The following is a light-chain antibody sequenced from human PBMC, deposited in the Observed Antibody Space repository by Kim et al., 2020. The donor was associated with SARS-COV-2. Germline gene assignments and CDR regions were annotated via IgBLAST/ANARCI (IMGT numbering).Light chain of an antibody. J-gene: IGLJ3*02. V-gene: IGLV2-14*03. Sequence: GQAVTIPCTGTCSDVGTYKYVSWYQQHPGKAPKLMIYDVSDRPSGISNRFSGSKSGNTASLTISGLQAEDEADYYCSSYTSNNTQVFGGGTQLTVL. CDR1: CSDVGTYKY. CDR3: SSYTSNNTQV. CDR2: DVS.